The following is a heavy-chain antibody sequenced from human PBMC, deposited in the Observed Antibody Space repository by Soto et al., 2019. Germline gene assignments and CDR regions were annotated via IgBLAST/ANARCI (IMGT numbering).Heavy chain of an antibody. Sequence: PGESLKISCAASGFTFSSYSMNWVRQAPGKGLEWVSSISSSSSYIYYADSVKGRFTISRDNAKNSLYLQMNSLRAEDTAVYYCAREGVQLWPDYWGQGTLVTVSS. V-gene: IGHV3-21*01. D-gene: IGHD5-18*01. CDR2: ISSSSSYI. CDR1: GFTFSSYS. CDR3: AREGVQLWPDY. J-gene: IGHJ4*02.